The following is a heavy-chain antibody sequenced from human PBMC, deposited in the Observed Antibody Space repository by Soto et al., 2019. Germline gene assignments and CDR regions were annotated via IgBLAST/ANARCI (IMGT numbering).Heavy chain of an antibody. V-gene: IGHV3-73*01. Sequence: GSLRLSCAASGLTFSDSAIHWVRQASGKGLEWVGRIRSKTNNYATTYAASVKGRFTISRDDSKNTAYLQMNSLKTEDTAVYYCTRPLYSGSYYGFDYWGQGTLVTVSS. CDR1: GLTFSDSA. J-gene: IGHJ4*02. CDR3: TRPLYSGSYYGFDY. D-gene: IGHD1-26*01. CDR2: IRSKTNNYAT.